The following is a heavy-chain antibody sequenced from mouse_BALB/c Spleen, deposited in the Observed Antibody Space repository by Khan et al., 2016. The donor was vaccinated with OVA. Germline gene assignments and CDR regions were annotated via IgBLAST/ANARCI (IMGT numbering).Heavy chain of an antibody. CDR2: INPTSGYT. J-gene: IGHJ2*01. CDR3: TRDRIDY. Sequence: QVQLQQSGAELAKPGASVKMSCKASGYTFTTYWMHWVKQRPGPGLEWIGYINPTSGYTDYTEKFKDKATLSADKSSSTAYMQLSSLTSEDSAVYYCTRDRIDYWGQGTTLTVSS. V-gene: IGHV1-7*01. CDR1: GYTFTTYW.